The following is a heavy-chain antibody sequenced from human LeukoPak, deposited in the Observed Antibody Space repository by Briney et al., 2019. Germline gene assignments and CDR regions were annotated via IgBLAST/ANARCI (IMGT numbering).Heavy chain of an antibody. CDR2: INPNSGGT. J-gene: IGHJ4*02. Sequence: ASVKVSCKASGYTFTGYYMHWVRQAPGQGLEWMGWINPNSGGTNYAQKFQGRVTMTRDTSISTAYMELSRLRSDDTAVYYCARDPYYRSGSYDYWGQGTLVTVSS. V-gene: IGHV1-2*02. D-gene: IGHD3-10*01. CDR3: ARDPYYRSGSYDY. CDR1: GYTFTGYY.